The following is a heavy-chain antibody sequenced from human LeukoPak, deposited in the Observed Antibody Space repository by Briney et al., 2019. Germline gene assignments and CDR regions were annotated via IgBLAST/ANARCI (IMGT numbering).Heavy chain of an antibody. J-gene: IGHJ5*02. CDR2: INPSGGST. CDR1: VYTFTSYY. V-gene: IGHV1-46*01. D-gene: IGHD3-10*01. CDR3: ARDLFDFGDSNWFDP. Sequence: ASVKVSCKASVYTFTSYYMHWVRQAPGQGLEWMGIINPSGGSTSYAQKFQGRVTMTRDTSTSTVYMELSSLRSEDTAVYYCARDLFDFGDSNWFDPWGQGTLVTVSS.